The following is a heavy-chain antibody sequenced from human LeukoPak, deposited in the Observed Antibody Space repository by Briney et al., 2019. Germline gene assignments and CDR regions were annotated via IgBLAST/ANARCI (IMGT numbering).Heavy chain of an antibody. V-gene: IGHV3-66*01. J-gene: IGHJ4*02. CDR3: AKEWELPLMDY. D-gene: IGHD1-26*01. CDR2: IYSGGST. Sequence: GGSLRLSCAASEFSVGSNYMTWVRQAPGKGLEWVSLIYSGGSTYYADSVKGRFTISRDNSKNTLYLQMNSLRAEDTAVYYCAKEWELPLMDYWGQGTLVTVSS. CDR1: EFSVGSNY.